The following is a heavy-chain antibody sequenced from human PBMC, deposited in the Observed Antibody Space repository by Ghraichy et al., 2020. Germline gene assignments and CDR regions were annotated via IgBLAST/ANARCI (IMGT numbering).Heavy chain of an antibody. CDR3: ARDRRGLPRDAFDI. Sequence: GGSLRLSCAASGFTFSDYYMSWIRQAPGKGLESVSYISSSGSTIYYADSVKGRFTISRDNAKNSLYLQMNSLRAEDTAVYYCARDRRGLPRDAFDIWGQGTMVTVSS. D-gene: IGHD2-15*01. CDR2: ISSSGSTI. CDR1: GFTFSDYY. J-gene: IGHJ3*02. V-gene: IGHV3-11*01.